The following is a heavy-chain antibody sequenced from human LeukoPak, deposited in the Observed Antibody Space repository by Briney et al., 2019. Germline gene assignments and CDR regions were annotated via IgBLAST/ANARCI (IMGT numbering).Heavy chain of an antibody. D-gene: IGHD6-6*01. V-gene: IGHV1-8*03. CDR2: MNPNSGNT. CDR1: GYTFTSYD. Sequence: ASVKVSCTASGYTFTSYDINWVRQATGQGLEWMGWMNPNSGNTGYAQKFQGRVTITRNTSISTAYMELSSLRSEDTAVYYCARVGVLGAARYAFDIWGQGTMVTVSS. CDR3: ARVGVLGAARYAFDI. J-gene: IGHJ3*02.